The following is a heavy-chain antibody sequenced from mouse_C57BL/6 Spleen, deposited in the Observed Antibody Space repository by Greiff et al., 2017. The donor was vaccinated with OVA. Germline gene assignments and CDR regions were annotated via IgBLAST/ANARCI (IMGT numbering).Heavy chain of an antibody. V-gene: IGHV1-20*01. CDR2: INPYNGDT. CDR3: ARDYYGSSNYFDY. Sequence: VQLQQSGPELVKPGDSVKISCKASGYSFTGYFMNWVMQSHGKSLEWIGRINPYNGDTFYNQKFKGKATLTVDKSSSTADMELRSLTSEDAAVYYCARDYYGSSNYFDYWGQGTTLTVSS. J-gene: IGHJ2*01. CDR1: GYSFTGYF. D-gene: IGHD1-1*01.